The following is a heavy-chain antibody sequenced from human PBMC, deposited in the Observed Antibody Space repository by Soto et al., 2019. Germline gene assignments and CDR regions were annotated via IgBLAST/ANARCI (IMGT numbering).Heavy chain of an antibody. CDR3: AHTSLRPHLIGGQNWFDP. Sequence: QITLKESGPTLVKPTQTLTLTCTFSGFSLSTSGVGVGWIRQPPGKALEWLALIYWDDDKRYSPSLKSRLTITTHPPKHQLLLTMTNMDPVDTATYSCAHTSLRPHLIGGQNWFDPWGQGTLVTVSS. V-gene: IGHV2-5*02. CDR1: GFSLSTSGVG. J-gene: IGHJ5*02. D-gene: IGHD3-3*01. CDR2: IYWDDDK.